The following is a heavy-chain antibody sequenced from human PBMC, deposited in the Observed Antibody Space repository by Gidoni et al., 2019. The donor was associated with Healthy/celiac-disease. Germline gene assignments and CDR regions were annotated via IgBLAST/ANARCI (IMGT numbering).Heavy chain of an antibody. J-gene: IGHJ1*01. CDR2: ISGSGGST. D-gene: IGHD3-22*01. CDR1: GFPFSSYA. CDR3: AKEYYYDSSGGYFQH. V-gene: IGHV3-23*01. Sequence: EVQLLESGGGLVQPGGSLRLTCAASGFPFSSYAMSWVRQAPGKGLEWVSAISGSGGSTYYADSVKGRFTISRDNSKNTLYLQMNSLRAEDTAVYYCAKEYYYDSSGGYFQHWGQGTLVTVSS.